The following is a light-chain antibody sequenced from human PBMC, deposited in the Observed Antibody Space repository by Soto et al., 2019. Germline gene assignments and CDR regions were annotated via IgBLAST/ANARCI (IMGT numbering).Light chain of an antibody. V-gene: IGLV2-14*01. J-gene: IGLJ1*01. CDR3: CSLTTSHTYV. CDR1: SSDVGGYNY. Sequence: QSALTQPASVSGSPGQSITISCTGTSSDVGGYNYVSWYQQHPGKAPKLLIYEVRHRPSGISNRYSGSKSGNSASLTISGLQADDEADYYCCSLTTSHTYVFGSGTKLTVL. CDR2: EVR.